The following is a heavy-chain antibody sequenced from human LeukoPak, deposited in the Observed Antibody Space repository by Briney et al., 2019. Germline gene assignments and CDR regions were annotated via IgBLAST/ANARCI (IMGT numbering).Heavy chain of an antibody. Sequence: SSVKVSCKASGGTFSSYAISWVRQAPAQGLEWMGWIIPIFGTANYAQKFQGRVTITTDASTSTAYMGLSSLRSGDTAVYYCARIGRYYYDSSGYSDYWGQGTLVTVSS. CDR1: GGTFSSYA. CDR3: ARIGRYYYDSSGYSDY. J-gene: IGHJ4*02. CDR2: IIPIFGTA. D-gene: IGHD3-22*01. V-gene: IGHV1-69*05.